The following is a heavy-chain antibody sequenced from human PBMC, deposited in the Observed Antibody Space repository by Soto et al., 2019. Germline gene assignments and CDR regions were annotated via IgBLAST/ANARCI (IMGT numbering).Heavy chain of an antibody. CDR2: ISYDGSNT. D-gene: IGHD5-18*01. Sequence: QVQLVESGGGVVQPGRSLRLSCAASGFTFSTYGMHWVRQAPGKGLEWVAVISYDGSNTYYADSVKGRFTISRDNSKNTLYLQMSSLRVADTAVSYCAKGFSYSVIDYWGQGTLVTVSS. V-gene: IGHV3-30*18. CDR1: GFTFSTYG. CDR3: AKGFSYSVIDY. J-gene: IGHJ4*02.